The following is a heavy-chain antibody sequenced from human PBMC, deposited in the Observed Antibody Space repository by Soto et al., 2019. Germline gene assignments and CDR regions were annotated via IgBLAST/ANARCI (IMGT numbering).Heavy chain of an antibody. D-gene: IGHD1-26*01. CDR3: ARGVGSSPPQY. V-gene: IGHV4-59*02. Sequence: XATLGLTFTISGGSVSVYYWSGIRQSTGQGLEWIGYIYASGSPYYNPSLRSRVTISADTSKNQISLKLTSPTAADTAVYYCARGVGSSPPQYWGRGTLVTVSS. J-gene: IGHJ4*02. CDR2: IYASGSP. CDR1: GGSVSVYY.